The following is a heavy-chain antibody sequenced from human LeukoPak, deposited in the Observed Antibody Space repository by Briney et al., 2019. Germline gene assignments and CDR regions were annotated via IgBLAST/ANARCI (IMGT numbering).Heavy chain of an antibody. V-gene: IGHV3-23*01. J-gene: IGHJ4*02. CDR1: GFTFSSYA. D-gene: IGHD2-15*01. CDR2: ISGSGGST. CDR3: AKHSAMCSGGSCYVGIDY. Sequence: GGSLRLSCAASGFTFSSYAMSWVRQAPGKGLEWVSAISGSGGSTYYADSVKGRFTISRDNSKNTLYLQMNSLRAEDTAVYYCAKHSAMCSGGSCYVGIDYWGQGTLVTVSS.